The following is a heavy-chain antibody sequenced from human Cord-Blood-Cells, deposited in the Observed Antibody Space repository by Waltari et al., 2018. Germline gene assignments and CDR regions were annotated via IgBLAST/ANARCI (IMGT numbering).Heavy chain of an antibody. J-gene: IGHJ6*02. CDR2: INAGNGNK. CDR1: GYTFTSYA. CDR3: ASGAARDCSSTSCYNYYYYGMDV. D-gene: IGHD2-2*02. V-gene: IGHV1-3*01. Sequence: QVQLVQSGAEVKKPGASVKVSCKASGYTFTSYAMHWVRQAPGQRLEWMGWINAGNGNKKYSQKFQGRVTITRDTSASTAYMELSSLRSEDTAVYYCASGAARDCSSTSCYNYYYYGMDVWGQGTTVTVSS.